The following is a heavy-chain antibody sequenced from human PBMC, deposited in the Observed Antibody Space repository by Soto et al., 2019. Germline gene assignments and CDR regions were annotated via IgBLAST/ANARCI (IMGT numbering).Heavy chain of an antibody. CDR1: GFTFSYYW. V-gene: IGHV3-74*01. J-gene: IGHJ4*02. D-gene: IGHD3-10*01. CDR2: IHSDGSAT. CDR3: ARGDRGAFDD. Sequence: EVQLVESGGDLVQPGGSLRLSCAASGFTFSYYWMNWVRQPPGKGLVWVSRIHSDGSATTYADSVKGRFTISRDNAKNRLYLQMNSLTADDTAVYYCARGDRGAFDDLGQGTLVTVSS.